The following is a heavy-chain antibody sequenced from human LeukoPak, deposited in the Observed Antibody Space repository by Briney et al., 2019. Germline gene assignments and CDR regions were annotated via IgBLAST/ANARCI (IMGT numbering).Heavy chain of an antibody. J-gene: IGHJ5*02. CDR1: GFTFSSYA. V-gene: IGHV3-23*01. CDR2: ISGSGGST. D-gene: IGHD6-13*01. CDR3: AKGNRGGAASNGYSSSWYLEEVPWFDP. Sequence: GGSLRLSFAASGFTFSSYAMSWVRQAPGKGLEWVSAISGSGGSTYYADSVKGRFTISRDNSKNTLYLQMNSLRAEDTAVYYCAKGNRGGAASNGYSSSWYLEEVPWFDPWGQGTLVTVSS.